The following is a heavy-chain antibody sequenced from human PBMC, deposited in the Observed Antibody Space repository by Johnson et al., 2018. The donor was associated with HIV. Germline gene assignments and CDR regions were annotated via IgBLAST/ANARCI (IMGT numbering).Heavy chain of an antibody. Sequence: VQLVESGGGLVQPGGSLRLSCAASGFSFSSYAMSWVRQAPGKGLEWVSAISGSSGSTIYYADSVKGRFTISRDNAKNSLYLQMNSLRAEDTAVYYCVKGGEVWYGAFDFWGQGTMAIVSS. D-gene: IGHD6-13*01. CDR2: ISGSSGSTI. CDR3: VKGGEVWYGAFDF. J-gene: IGHJ3*01. CDR1: GFSFSSYA. V-gene: IGHV3-23*04.